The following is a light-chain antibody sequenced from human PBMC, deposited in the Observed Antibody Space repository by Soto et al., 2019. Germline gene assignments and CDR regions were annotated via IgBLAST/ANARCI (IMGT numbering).Light chain of an antibody. Sequence: QSALTQPASVSGSPGQSIAISCSGTSGDVGSYNLVSWYQQHPGKAPKLMIYEGSKRPSGVSNRFSGSKSGNTASLTISGLQPEDEADYYCCSYAGSSTLEVFGGGTKLTVL. V-gene: IGLV2-23*01. J-gene: IGLJ2*01. CDR3: CSYAGSSTLEV. CDR1: SGDVGSYNL. CDR2: EGS.